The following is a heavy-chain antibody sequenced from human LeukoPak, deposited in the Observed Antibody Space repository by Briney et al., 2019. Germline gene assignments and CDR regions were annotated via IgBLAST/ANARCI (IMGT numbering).Heavy chain of an antibody. CDR1: GGSFSGYY. D-gene: IGHD6-13*01. J-gene: IGHJ5*02. V-gene: IGHV4-34*01. CDR2: INHSGST. Sequence: PSETLSLTCAVYGGSFSGYYWSWIRQPPGKGLEWIGEINHSGSTNYNPSLKSRVTISVDTSKNQFSLKLSSVTAADTAVYYCAKARGPPHSSSWYSFDPWGQGTLVTVSS. CDR3: AKARGPPHSSSWYSFDP.